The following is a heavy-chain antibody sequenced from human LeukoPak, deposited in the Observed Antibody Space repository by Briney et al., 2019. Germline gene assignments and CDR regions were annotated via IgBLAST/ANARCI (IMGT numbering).Heavy chain of an antibody. V-gene: IGHV1-69*06. J-gene: IGHJ6*03. CDR3: ARTKQRGRGRNYYYFYMDV. CDR1: GGTFTSYA. CDR2: IIPIFRTA. Sequence: SVKVSCKASGGTFTSYAISWVRQTPGQGLEWMGGIIPIFRTANYAQKFQGRVIITADTSTSTAYLEVSSLTSEDTAVYYCARTKQRGRGRNYYYFYMDVWDKGTTVTISS. D-gene: IGHD3-10*01.